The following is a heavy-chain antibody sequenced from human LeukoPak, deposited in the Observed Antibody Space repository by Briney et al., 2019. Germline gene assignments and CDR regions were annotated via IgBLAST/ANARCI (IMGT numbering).Heavy chain of an antibody. V-gene: IGHV4-31*03. CDR2: IYYSGST. Sequence: SETLSLTCTVSGGSISSGGYYWSWIRQHPGKGLEWIGYIYYSGSTYYNPSLKSRVTISVDTSKNHSSLKLSSVTAADTAVYYCARYLGGCSGGTCFTNDAFDIWGQGTMVTVSS. CDR3: ARYLGGCSGGTCFTNDAFDI. D-gene: IGHD2-15*01. J-gene: IGHJ3*02. CDR1: GGSISSGGYY.